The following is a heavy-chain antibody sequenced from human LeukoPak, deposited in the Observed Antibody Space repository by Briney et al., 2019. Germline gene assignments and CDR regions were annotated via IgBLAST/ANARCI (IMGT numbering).Heavy chain of an antibody. J-gene: IGHJ3*02. Sequence: SETLSLTCTVSGGSISSYYWSWIRQPPGKGLEWIGYIYYSGSTNYNPSLKSRVTISVDTSKNQFSLKLSSVTAADTAVYYCARVRVARAFDIWGQGTMVTVSS. CDR2: IYYSGST. V-gene: IGHV4-59*01. CDR3: ARVRVARAFDI. CDR1: GGSISSYY. D-gene: IGHD2-15*01.